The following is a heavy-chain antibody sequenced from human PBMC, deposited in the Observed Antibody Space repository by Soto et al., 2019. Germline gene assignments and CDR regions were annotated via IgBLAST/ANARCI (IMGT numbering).Heavy chain of an antibody. CDR1: GGTFSSYA. D-gene: IGHD6-13*01. J-gene: IGHJ3*02. Sequence: SVKVSCKASGGTFSSYAISWVRQAPGQGLEWMGGIIPIFGTANYAQKFQGRVTITADESTSTAYMELSSLRSEDTAVYYCARDSPIAAAGIDAFDIWGQGTMVTVSS. CDR2: IIPIFGTA. V-gene: IGHV1-69*13. CDR3: ARDSPIAAAGIDAFDI.